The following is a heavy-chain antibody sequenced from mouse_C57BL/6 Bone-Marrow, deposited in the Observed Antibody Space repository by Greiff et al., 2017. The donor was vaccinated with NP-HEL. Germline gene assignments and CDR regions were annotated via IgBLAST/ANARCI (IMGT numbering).Heavy chain of an antibody. Sequence: VQLQQPGADLVKPGASVKVSCKASGYTFTSYWMHWVKQRPGQGLEWIGRIHPSDSDTNYNQKFKGKATLTVDKSSSTAYMQLSSLTSDDSAVYYRAIRECYSFAMDYWGQGTSVTVSS. CDR1: GYTFTSYW. CDR2: IHPSDSDT. D-gene: IGHD1-1*01. V-gene: IGHV1-74*01. J-gene: IGHJ4*01. CDR3: AIRECYSFAMDY.